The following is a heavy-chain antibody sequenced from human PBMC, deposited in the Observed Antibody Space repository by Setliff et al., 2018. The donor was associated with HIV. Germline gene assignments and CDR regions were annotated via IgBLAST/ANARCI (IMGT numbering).Heavy chain of an antibody. V-gene: IGHV3-7*03. CDR1: GFAFNKFW. CDR2: INRDGSAE. J-gene: IGHJ4*02. CDR3: AKQYYYDSSGYLPISYYFDY. Sequence: GGSLRLFCAASGFAFNKFWMSWVRQAPGKGLEWLANINRDGSAEAYVGSVKGRFTISRDNSKHTLYLQMNSLRAEDTAVYYCAKQYYYDSSGYLPISYYFDYWGQGTLVTVSS. D-gene: IGHD3-22*01.